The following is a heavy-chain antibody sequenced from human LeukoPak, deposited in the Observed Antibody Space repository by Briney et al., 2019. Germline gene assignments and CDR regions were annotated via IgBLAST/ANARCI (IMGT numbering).Heavy chain of an antibody. CDR2: IHPSGML. Sequence: PSETLSLTCTMSGASFNSDDQYWNWICQSPGKGLEWIGSIHPSGMLYNNPSLESRVTMSRDTSKNQFSLNLNSVTAADTAVYFCSRGLDSRKLGYWGRGILVTVSS. CDR3: SRGLDSRKLGY. J-gene: IGHJ4*02. V-gene: IGHV4-31*03. CDR1: GASFNSDDQY. D-gene: IGHD3-22*01.